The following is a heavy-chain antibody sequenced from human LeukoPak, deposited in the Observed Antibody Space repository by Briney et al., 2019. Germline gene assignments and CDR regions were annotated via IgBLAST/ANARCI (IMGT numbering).Heavy chain of an antibody. CDR3: ASSGYDFWRFRY. J-gene: IGHJ4*02. Sequence: PSQTLSLTCSVSGGSISSGSYYWSWIRQPAGKGREWIGRIYTSGSTNYNPSLKSRVTISVDTSKNQFSLKLSSVTAADTAVYYCASSGYDFWRFRYWGQGTLVTVSS. D-gene: IGHD3-3*01. V-gene: IGHV4-61*02. CDR1: GGSISSGSYY. CDR2: IYTSGST.